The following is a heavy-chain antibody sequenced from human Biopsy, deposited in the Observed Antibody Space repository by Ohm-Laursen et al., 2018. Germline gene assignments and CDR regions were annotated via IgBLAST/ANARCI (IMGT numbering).Heavy chain of an antibody. CDR1: GYTFTSYD. Sequence: ASVKASCKASGYTFTSYDITWVRQASGQGPEWIGWLNPVSGNSNFGQKLRGRVTVTSDTSISTAYMELSGLTSDDTATYYCGRAVRNQLLTDPWGQGTLVTVTS. CDR2: LNPVSGNS. CDR3: GRAVRNQLLTDP. V-gene: IGHV1-8*01. J-gene: IGHJ5*02. D-gene: IGHD1-7*01.